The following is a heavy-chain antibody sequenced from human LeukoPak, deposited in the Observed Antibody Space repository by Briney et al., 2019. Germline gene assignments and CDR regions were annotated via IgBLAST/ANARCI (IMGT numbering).Heavy chain of an antibody. J-gene: IGHJ4*02. CDR3: ARDSNPSYYYYDSSGN. CDR2: IKQDGSEK. V-gene: IGHV3-7*01. CDR1: GFTFSSYW. D-gene: IGHD3-22*01. Sequence: PGGSLRLSCAASGFTFSSYWMSWVRQAPGKGLEWVANIKQDGSEKYYVDSVKGRFTISRDNAKNSLYLQMNSLRAGDTAVYYCARDSNPSYYYYDSSGNWGQGTLVTVSS.